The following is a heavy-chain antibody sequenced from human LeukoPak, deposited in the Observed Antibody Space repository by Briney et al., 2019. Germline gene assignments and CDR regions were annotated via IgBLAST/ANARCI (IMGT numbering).Heavy chain of an antibody. CDR2: ISSSGSTI. Sequence: GGSLRLSCAASGFTIGDYYMSWIRQAPGKGLEWVSYISSSGSTIYYADSVKGRFTISRDNAKNSLYLQMNSLRAEDTAVYYCARDRSSGWSYGMDVWGQGTTVTVSS. CDR1: GFTIGDYY. D-gene: IGHD6-19*01. J-gene: IGHJ6*02. V-gene: IGHV3-11*01. CDR3: ARDRSSGWSYGMDV.